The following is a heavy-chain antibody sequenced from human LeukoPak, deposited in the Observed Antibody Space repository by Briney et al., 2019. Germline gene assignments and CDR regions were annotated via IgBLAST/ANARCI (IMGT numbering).Heavy chain of an antibody. CDR3: ARDGAGSYYGSGSYL. J-gene: IGHJ5*02. V-gene: IGHV3-7*03. Sequence: PGGSLRLSCAASGFTFSSYWMSWVRQAPGKGLEWVANIKQDGSEKYYVDSVKGRFTISRDNAKNSLYLQMNSLRAEDTAVYYCARDGAGSYYGSGSYLWGQGTLVTVSS. CDR2: IKQDGSEK. D-gene: IGHD3-10*01. CDR1: GFTFSSYW.